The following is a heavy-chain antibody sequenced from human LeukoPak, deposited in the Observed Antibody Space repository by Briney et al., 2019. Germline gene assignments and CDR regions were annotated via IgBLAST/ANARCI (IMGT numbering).Heavy chain of an antibody. CDR2: ITGSGGNT. CDR3: AKAASSSWPSYYYGMDV. Sequence: PGGSLRLSCAASGFTFSSYAMHWVRQAPGKGLEWVSVITGSGGNTYYADSVKGRFTISKGNSKNTVYLQMSSLRVDDTAVYYCAKAASSSWPSYYYGMDVWGQGTTVTVSS. J-gene: IGHJ6*02. V-gene: IGHV3-23*01. CDR1: GFTFSSYA. D-gene: IGHD6-13*01.